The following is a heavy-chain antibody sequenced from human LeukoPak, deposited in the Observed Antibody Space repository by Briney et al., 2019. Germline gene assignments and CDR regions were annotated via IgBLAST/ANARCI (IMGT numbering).Heavy chain of an antibody. V-gene: IGHV3-53*01. D-gene: IGHD1-7*01. CDR1: EFTASSNY. CDR2: IYSVGST. J-gene: IGHJ6*03. Sequence: PGGSLRLSCAASEFTASSNYMTWVPQAPGKGLGWVSVIYSVGSTYYADSVKGRVTISRDKYKDTLYLQMSSLRAEDTTVHYCAKEASIIGTTYHYYYMDVWGKGTMVTVSS. CDR3: AKEASIIGTTYHYYYMDV.